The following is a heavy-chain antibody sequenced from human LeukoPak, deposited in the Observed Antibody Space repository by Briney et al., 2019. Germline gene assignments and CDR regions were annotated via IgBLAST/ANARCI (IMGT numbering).Heavy chain of an antibody. J-gene: IGHJ3*02. CDR1: GYTFTGYY. Sequence: GESLQISCQASGYTFTGYYMHWVRQAPGQGLEWMGRINPGSGDTNYAQNFQGRVTVTRDTSISTAYMELSRLRSGDTAVYYCARDLNPLGGYSYANDAFDIWGQGTMVTVSS. D-gene: IGHD5-18*01. V-gene: IGHV1-2*06. CDR2: INPGSGDT. CDR3: ARDLNPLGGYSYANDAFDI.